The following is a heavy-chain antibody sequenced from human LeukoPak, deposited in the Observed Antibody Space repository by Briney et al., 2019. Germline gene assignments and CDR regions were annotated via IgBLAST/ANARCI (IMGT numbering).Heavy chain of an antibody. V-gene: IGHV4-34*01. CDR2: INHSGST. CDR3: ARHGHSSSWRYYYYYYYMDV. Sequence: SETLSLTCAVYGGSFSGYYWSWIRQPPGKGLEWIGEINHSGSTNYNPSLKSRVTISVDTSKNQFSLKLSSVTAADTAVYYCARHGHSSSWRYYYYYYYMDVWGKGTTVTISS. J-gene: IGHJ6*03. CDR1: GGSFSGYY. D-gene: IGHD6-13*01.